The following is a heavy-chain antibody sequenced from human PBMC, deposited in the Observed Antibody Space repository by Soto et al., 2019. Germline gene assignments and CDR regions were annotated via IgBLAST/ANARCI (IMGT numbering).Heavy chain of an antibody. J-gene: IGHJ6*02. Sequence: QVQLVESGGGVVQPGRSLRLSCAASGFTFSYYGMHWVRQAPGKGPQWVAVISYDGRDKYYVDSVTGRFTISRDNSKNTLYLEMNSLRAEDTAVYYCAKDRGIVAEFTPYGMDVWGQGTTVTVSS. D-gene: IGHD6-13*01. CDR3: AKDRGIVAEFTPYGMDV. CDR1: GFTFSYYG. CDR2: ISYDGRDK. V-gene: IGHV3-30*18.